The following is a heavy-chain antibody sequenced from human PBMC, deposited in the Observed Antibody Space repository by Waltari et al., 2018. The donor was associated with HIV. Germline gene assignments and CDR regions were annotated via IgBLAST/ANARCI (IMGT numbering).Heavy chain of an antibody. V-gene: IGHV3-23*01. D-gene: IGHD3-3*01. J-gene: IGHJ5*02. Sequence: EVQLLESGGGLVQPGGSLKLSCEAQKLTFNTPATNWVRQAPGKGLEWVSGIDDREGFGGGTFYADSVKGRFSIFRDKSKKTLYLQMNSLRVEDTAVYYCTKELKFWSNYGSDTWGQGTQVTVSS. CDR1: KLTFNTPA. CDR3: TKELKFWSNYGSDT. CDR2: IDDREGFGGGT.